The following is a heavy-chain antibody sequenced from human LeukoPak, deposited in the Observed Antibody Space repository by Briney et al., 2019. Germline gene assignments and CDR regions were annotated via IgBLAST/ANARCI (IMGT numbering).Heavy chain of an antibody. Sequence: SETLSLTCTVSGGSISSYYWSWIRQPPGKGLQWIGYIYYSGSTNYNPSLKSRVTISVDTSKNQFSLKLSSVTAADTAVYYCARRNDYDSGSYNWFDPWGQGTLVTVSS. J-gene: IGHJ5*02. V-gene: IGHV4-59*08. CDR3: ARRNDYDSGSYNWFDP. D-gene: IGHD3-10*01. CDR1: GGSISSYY. CDR2: IYYSGST.